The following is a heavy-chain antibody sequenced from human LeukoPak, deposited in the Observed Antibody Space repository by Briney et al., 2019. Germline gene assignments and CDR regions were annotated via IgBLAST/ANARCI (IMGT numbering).Heavy chain of an antibody. D-gene: IGHD1-26*01. J-gene: IGHJ4*02. Sequence: GESLKISCQGSEYSFATYWIAWLRQMPGKGLEGMGIIYPSDSDTRYSPSFQGQVTISADKSIKTAYLQWSSLKAWDTAMYYCARPLQGIVGATGFDYWGQGTLVTVSS. CDR2: IYPSDSDT. CDR3: ARPLQGIVGATGFDY. CDR1: EYSFATYW. V-gene: IGHV5-51*01.